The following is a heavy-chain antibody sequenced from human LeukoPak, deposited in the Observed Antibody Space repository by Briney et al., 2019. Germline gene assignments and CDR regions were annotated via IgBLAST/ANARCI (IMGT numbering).Heavy chain of an antibody. J-gene: IGHJ6*02. Sequence: PGRSLRLSCAASGFTFSNYDIHWVRQAPGKGLEWVAVISYDGSNKKFADSVKGRFTASRDNSKNILYLQMNGLRAEDTAVYYCAKEVGHNYYYGMDVWGQGTTVTVSS. V-gene: IGHV3-30*18. CDR2: ISYDGSNK. D-gene: IGHD1-26*01. CDR1: GFTFSNYD. CDR3: AKEVGHNYYYGMDV.